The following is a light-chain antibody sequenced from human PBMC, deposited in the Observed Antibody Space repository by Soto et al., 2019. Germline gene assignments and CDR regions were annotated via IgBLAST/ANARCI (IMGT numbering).Light chain of an antibody. CDR1: QSVSSSY. CDR2: GAS. CDR3: HQYDSSPLT. V-gene: IGKV3-20*01. J-gene: IGKJ4*01. Sequence: EIVLTQSPGTLSLSPGERATLSCRASQSVSSSYLAWYQQKPGQAPRLLIYGASSRATGIPDRFSGSGSGTDFTLTISRLELEDVAVYYCHQYDSSPLTFGGGTKVEIK.